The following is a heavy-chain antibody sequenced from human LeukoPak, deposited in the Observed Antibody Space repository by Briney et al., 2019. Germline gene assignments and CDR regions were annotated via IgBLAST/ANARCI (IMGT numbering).Heavy chain of an antibody. CDR3: ARDVFTTYDTGGGYFDY. Sequence: GKSLRLSCAASGFNFRNYGMHWVRQAPGKGLEWVAVIWYDGSNKYYADSVKGRFTISRDNSKNTLYPQMNSLRADDTAVYYCARDVFTTYDTGGGYFDYWGQGTLVTVSS. CDR1: GFNFRNYG. V-gene: IGHV3-33*01. J-gene: IGHJ4*02. CDR2: IWYDGSNK. D-gene: IGHD3-22*01.